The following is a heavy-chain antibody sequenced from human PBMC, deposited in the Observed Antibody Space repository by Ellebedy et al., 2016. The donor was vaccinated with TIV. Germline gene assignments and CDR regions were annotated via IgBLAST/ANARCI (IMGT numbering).Heavy chain of an antibody. D-gene: IGHD1-1*01. Sequence: ASVKVSXKGSGYTFTSYFMHWVRQATGQGLEWMGWMNPNSGDTGYAQKFQGRVTMTRNTSIITAYMELSSLRSDDTAVYYCARGNWNVDGDFWGQGTLVSVSS. CDR1: GYTFTSYF. CDR3: ARGNWNVDGDF. V-gene: IGHV1-8*02. J-gene: IGHJ4*02. CDR2: MNPNSGDT.